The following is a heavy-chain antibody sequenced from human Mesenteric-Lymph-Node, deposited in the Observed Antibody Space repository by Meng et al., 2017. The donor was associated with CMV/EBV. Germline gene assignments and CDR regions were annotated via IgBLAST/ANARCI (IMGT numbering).Heavy chain of an antibody. CDR1: GGSISSGDYY. D-gene: IGHD3-10*01. Sequence: SETLSLTCPVSGGSISSGDYYWSWIRQSPGKGLEWIGSVYYIGSPYYSPSLKSRVIISVDTSKNQFSLKVPSVTAADTATYYCASPTGSYGNYAYWGQGILVAVSS. CDR2: VYYIGSP. CDR3: ASPTGSYGNYAY. V-gene: IGHV4-39*01. J-gene: IGHJ4*02.